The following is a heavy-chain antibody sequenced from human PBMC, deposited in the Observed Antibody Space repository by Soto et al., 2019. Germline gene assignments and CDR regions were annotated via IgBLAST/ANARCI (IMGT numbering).Heavy chain of an antibody. CDR2: ISAYNGNT. V-gene: IGHV1-18*01. Sequence: QVQLVQSGAEVKKPGASVKVSCKASGYTFASYAISWMRQAPGQGLEWMGWISAYNGNTNYAQKLQGRVTMTTATPTSTASMEPRGPRPDDTAVYYCARDPPPPDYWGQGTLVTVSS. CDR1: GYTFASYA. CDR3: ARDPPPPDY. J-gene: IGHJ4*02.